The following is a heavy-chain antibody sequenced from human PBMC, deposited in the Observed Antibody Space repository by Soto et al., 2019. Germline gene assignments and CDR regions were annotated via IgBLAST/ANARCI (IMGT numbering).Heavy chain of an antibody. V-gene: IGHV3-23*01. D-gene: IGHD6-19*01. CDR3: AKYSSDWDEDY. CDR1: GFTFSSYA. CDR2: ISGSGDT. Sequence: EVQLLESGGGLVQPGGSLRLSCAASGFTFSSYAMTWVRQAPGEGLQWVSSISGSGDTYYADSVKGRFTISRDNSKNTLTLQMNSLRAEDTAIHYCAKYSSDWDEDYWGQGTLVTVSS. J-gene: IGHJ4*02.